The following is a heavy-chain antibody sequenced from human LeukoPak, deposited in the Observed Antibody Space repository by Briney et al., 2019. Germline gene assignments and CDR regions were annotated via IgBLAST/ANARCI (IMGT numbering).Heavy chain of an antibody. Sequence: SETLSLTCTVSGGSISSSSYSWGWIRQPPGKGLEWIGNIYYSGTTYYNPSLKSRVAISVDTSKNQFSLKLNSVTAADTAVYHCTSGLGRMAGYWGQGTLVTVSS. J-gene: IGHJ4*02. CDR2: IYYSGTT. V-gene: IGHV4-39*01. CDR1: GGSISSSSYS. D-gene: IGHD6-19*01. CDR3: TSGLGRMAGY.